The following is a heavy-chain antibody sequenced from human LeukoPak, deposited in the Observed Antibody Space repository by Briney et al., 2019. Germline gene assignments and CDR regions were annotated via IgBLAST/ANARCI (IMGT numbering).Heavy chain of an antibody. D-gene: IGHD3-16*01. V-gene: IGHV3-23*01. CDR1: GITFSSNA. CDR2: IAGGGEYT. CDR3: VKGGWCDD. Sequence: GSLRLSCAASGITFSSNAMSWVRQAPGKGLEWVSGIAGGGEYTYYADSVKGRFTISRDNSNNTLFLQMNSLRAEDTAVYYCVKGGWCDDWGQGTLVTVSS. J-gene: IGHJ5*02.